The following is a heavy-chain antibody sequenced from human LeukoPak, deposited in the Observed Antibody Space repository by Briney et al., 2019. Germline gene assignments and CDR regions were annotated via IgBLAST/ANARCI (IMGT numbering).Heavy chain of an antibody. Sequence: GGSLRLPCAASGFTFSNYWMHWVRQAPGKGLVWVSRINNDGNSTSFADSVKGRFAISRDNAKSTLFLQMNSLRAEDTAVYYCTNYYDSSGLPRFNFQHWGQGTLVTVSS. CDR1: GFTFSNYW. V-gene: IGHV3-74*01. CDR3: TNYYDSSGLPRFNFQH. D-gene: IGHD3-22*01. J-gene: IGHJ1*01. CDR2: INNDGNST.